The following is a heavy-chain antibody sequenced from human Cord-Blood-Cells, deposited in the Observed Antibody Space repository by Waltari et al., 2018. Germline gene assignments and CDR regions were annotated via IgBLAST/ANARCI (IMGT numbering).Heavy chain of an antibody. D-gene: IGHD3-3*01. Sequence: QLQLQASGPGLVKPSETLSLTCTVSGGSISSSSYYWGWIRQPPGKGLEWLGSIYESGATASHPTRKGRVTISVDTAKNQFSLKLCSGTAADTAVYYCARMYYDFWSGYRDWFDPWGQGTLVTVSS. CDR2: IYESGAT. CDR3: ARMYYDFWSGYRDWFDP. CDR1: GGSISSSSYY. V-gene: IGHV4-39*01. J-gene: IGHJ5*02.